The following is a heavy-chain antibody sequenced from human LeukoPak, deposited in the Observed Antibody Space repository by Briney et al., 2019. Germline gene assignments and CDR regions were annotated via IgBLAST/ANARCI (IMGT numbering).Heavy chain of an antibody. CDR2: ITASSASM. D-gene: IGHD3-9*01. J-gene: IGHJ4*02. V-gene: IGHV3-21*01. CDR1: GFTFTTYS. CDR3: ARTYYDILTAYNPYFDY. Sequence: GGSLRLSCAASGFTFTTYSMNWVRQAPEKGLEWVSSITASSASMYYADSVKGRFTISRDNAENSLYLQMNSLRAGDTAVYYCARTYYDILTAYNPYFDYWGQGTLVTVSS.